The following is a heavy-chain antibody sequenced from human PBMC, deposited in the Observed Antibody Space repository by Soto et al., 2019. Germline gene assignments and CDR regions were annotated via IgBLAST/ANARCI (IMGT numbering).Heavy chain of an antibody. V-gene: IGHV3-48*03. CDR3: ARDVVPAALYYFDY. CDR1: GFTFSSYE. D-gene: IGHD2-2*01. J-gene: IGHJ4*02. CDR2: ISSSGSTI. Sequence: GGSLRLSCAASGFTFSSYEMNWVRQAPGKGLEWVSYISSSGSTIYYADSVKGRFTISRDNSKNTLYLQMNSLRAEDTAVYYCARDVVPAALYYFDYWGQGTLVTVSS.